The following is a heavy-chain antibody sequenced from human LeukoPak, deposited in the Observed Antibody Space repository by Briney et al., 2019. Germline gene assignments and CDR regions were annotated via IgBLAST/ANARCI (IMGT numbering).Heavy chain of an antibody. J-gene: IGHJ4*02. CDR3: ARRYYDSSGPFDY. V-gene: IGHV1-2*02. Sequence: ASVKVSCKASGYTFTDYYMHWVRQAPGQGLEWMGWINPNSGGTNFAQKFQGRVAMTRDTSISTAYMELSRPRSDDTAVYYCARRYYDSSGPFDYWGQGTLVTVSS. CDR2: INPNSGGT. D-gene: IGHD3-22*01. CDR1: GYTFTDYY.